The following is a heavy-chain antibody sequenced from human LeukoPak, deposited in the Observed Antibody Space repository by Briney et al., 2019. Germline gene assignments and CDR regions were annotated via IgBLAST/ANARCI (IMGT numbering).Heavy chain of an antibody. Sequence: SVKVSCKASGGTFSSYAISWVRQAPGQGLEWMGGIIPIFGTANYAQKFQGRVTITADKSTSTAYMELSSLRSEDTAVYYCTTSINWDRLDAFDIWGQGTMVTVSS. D-gene: IGHD7-27*01. V-gene: IGHV1-69*06. CDR3: TTSINWDRLDAFDI. CDR1: GGTFSSYA. CDR2: IIPIFGTA. J-gene: IGHJ3*02.